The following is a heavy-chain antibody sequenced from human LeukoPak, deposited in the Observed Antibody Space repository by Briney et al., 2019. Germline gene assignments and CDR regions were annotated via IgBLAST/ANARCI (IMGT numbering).Heavy chain of an antibody. CDR1: GYTFINYA. CDR3: ARGPRAAADDY. V-gene: IGHV1-3*01. Sequence: ASVKVSCKASGYTFINYAINWGRQTPGQRPEWMGWINAGNGNTKYSQKFQGRVTITRDTSASTAYMELSSLTSEDTAVYYCARGPRAAADDYWGQGTLVTVTS. J-gene: IGHJ4*02. D-gene: IGHD6-13*01. CDR2: INAGNGNT.